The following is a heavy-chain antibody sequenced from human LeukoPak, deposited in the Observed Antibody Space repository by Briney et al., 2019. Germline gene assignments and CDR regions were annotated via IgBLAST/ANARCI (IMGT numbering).Heavy chain of an antibody. D-gene: IGHD3-22*01. CDR1: GYTFTGYY. CDR2: INPNSGGT. Sequence: ASVKVSCKASGYTFTGYYMHWVRQAPGQGLEWMGWINPNSGGTNYAQKFQGRVTMTRDTSISTAYMELSRLRSDDTAVYYCARGDYYDSSGSPPVHNWFDPWGQGTLVTVSS. CDR3: ARGDYYDSSGSPPVHNWFDP. J-gene: IGHJ5*02. V-gene: IGHV1-2*02.